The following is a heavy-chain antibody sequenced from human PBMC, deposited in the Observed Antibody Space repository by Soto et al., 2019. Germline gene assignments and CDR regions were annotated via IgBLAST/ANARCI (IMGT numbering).Heavy chain of an antibody. J-gene: IGHJ5*02. D-gene: IGHD6-19*01. V-gene: IGHV4-4*02. CDR2: MSHGGST. Sequence: QVQLQESGPGLVKPSGTQSLKPSGTLSLTCGVSGVSVGSSYWWGWVRQPPGRDLGWLGDMSHGGSTSYVPFLKSRVAILLDKSKNQFSLSLSFVTSCDTATYYCAISFGWYAGASWGQGILVTVSS. CDR1: GVSVGSSYW. CDR3: AISFGWYAGAS.